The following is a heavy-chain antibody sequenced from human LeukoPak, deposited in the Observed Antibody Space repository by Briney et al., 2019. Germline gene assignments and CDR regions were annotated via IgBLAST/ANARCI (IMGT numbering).Heavy chain of an antibody. CDR1: GYTFTGYY. J-gene: IGHJ4*02. CDR3: ARSTGYCSAGSCYPQFDY. V-gene: IGHV1-2*02. Sequence: ASVKVSCKASGYTFTGYYMHWVRQAPGQGLEWMGWINPNSGGTNYAQKFQGRVTMTRDTSISTAYMELSSLRSEDTAVYYCARSTGYCSAGSCYPQFDYWGQGTLVTVSS. D-gene: IGHD2-15*01. CDR2: INPNSGGT.